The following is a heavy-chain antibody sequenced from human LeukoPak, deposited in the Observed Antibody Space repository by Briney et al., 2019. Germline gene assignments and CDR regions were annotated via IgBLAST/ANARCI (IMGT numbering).Heavy chain of an antibody. Sequence: GGSLRLSCAASGFTFISYEMNWVPQAPQKGLERVSYISSSGRTINYADSVKGPFSISRDNAKNSLYLEMNRLRAEDSGIYYCARATTGYGAVWYFDLWGRGTLVSV. CDR2: ISSSGRTI. CDR1: GFTFISYE. V-gene: IGHV3-48*03. CDR3: ARATTGYGAVWYFDL. D-gene: IGHD3-9*01. J-gene: IGHJ2*01.